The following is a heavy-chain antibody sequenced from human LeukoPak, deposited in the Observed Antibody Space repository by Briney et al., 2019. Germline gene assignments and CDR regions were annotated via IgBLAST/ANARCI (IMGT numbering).Heavy chain of an antibody. J-gene: IGHJ4*02. CDR2: IYYRGDI. V-gene: IGHV4-59*03. CDR1: DVSIRTYY. Sequence: SETLSLTCSVSDVSIRTYYWSWIRQSPGQGLEWIGNIYYRGDINYNPSLKSRVIISIDTSKNQFSLKVASLTAADTAVYYCATNKDWAEADWGQGTLVIVSS. CDR3: ATNKDWAEAD. D-gene: IGHD3/OR15-3a*01.